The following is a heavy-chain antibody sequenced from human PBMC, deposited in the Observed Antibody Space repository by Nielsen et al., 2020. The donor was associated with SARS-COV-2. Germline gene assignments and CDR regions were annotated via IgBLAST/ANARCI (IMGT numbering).Heavy chain of an antibody. CDR1: GYTFTSYY. CDR2: IIPIFGTA. J-gene: IGHJ3*02. Sequence: SVKVSCKASGYTFTSYYMHWVRQAPGQGLEWMGGIIPIFGTANYAQKFQGRVTITADESTSTAYMELSSLRSEDTAVYYCARDLATGTTGDAFDIWGQGTMVTVSS. CDR3: ARDLATGTTGDAFDI. V-gene: IGHV1-69*13. D-gene: IGHD1-1*01.